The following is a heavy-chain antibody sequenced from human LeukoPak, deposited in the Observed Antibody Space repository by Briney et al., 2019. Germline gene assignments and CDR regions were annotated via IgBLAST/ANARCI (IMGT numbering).Heavy chain of an antibody. CDR3: AKGSIAVAGAFDY. Sequence: GGSLRLSCAASGFTFSSYGMHWVRQAPGKGLEWVAVISYDGSNKYYADSVKGRFTISRDNSKNTLYLQMNSLRAEDTAVYFCAKGSIAVAGAFDYWGQGTLVTVSS. CDR1: GFTFSSYG. J-gene: IGHJ4*02. V-gene: IGHV3-30*18. CDR2: ISYDGSNK. D-gene: IGHD6-19*01.